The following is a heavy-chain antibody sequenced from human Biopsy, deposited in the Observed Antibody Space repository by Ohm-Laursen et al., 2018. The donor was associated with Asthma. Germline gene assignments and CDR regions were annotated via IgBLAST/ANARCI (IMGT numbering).Heavy chain of an antibody. V-gene: IGHV3-23*01. CDR1: GFTFSNYA. CDR3: ARDIAFGGVHDF. J-gene: IGHJ4*02. Sequence: SLRLSCAASGFTFSNYAMSWVRQAPGKGLEWVSSITGSGGFTYYADSVKGRFTISRDNAKNSLHLQMNSLRAEDTAIYYCARDIAFGGVHDFWGQGTLVAVSS. CDR2: ITGSGGFT. D-gene: IGHD3-16*01.